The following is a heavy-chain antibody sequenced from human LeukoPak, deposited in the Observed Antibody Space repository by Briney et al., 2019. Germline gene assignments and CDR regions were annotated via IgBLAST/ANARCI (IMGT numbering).Heavy chain of an antibody. V-gene: IGHV5-51*01. Sequence: GESRKISCKGSGYSFSSYWIGWVRQMPGKGLEWMGIIYLGDSDTRYSPSFQGQVTISADKSISTAYLQWSSLKASDTAMYYCAGQIVVLNVGVFDIWGQGTMVTVSS. CDR2: IYLGDSDT. CDR3: AGQIVVLNVGVFDI. D-gene: IGHD2-15*01. J-gene: IGHJ3*02. CDR1: GYSFSSYW.